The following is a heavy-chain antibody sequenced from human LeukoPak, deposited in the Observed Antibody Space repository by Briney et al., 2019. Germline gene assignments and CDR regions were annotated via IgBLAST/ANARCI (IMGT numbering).Heavy chain of an antibody. CDR3: ARLLGDCSGGSCYFFDY. Sequence: PSETLSLTCTVSGGSISSSNYYWGWIRQPPGKGLECIGNIYYSGSTYYNPSLKSRVAISVDTSKNQLSLKLSSVTAADTAVYYCARLLGDCSGGSCYFFDYWGQGTLVTVSS. V-gene: IGHV4-39*01. D-gene: IGHD2-15*01. J-gene: IGHJ4*02. CDR1: GGSISSSNYY. CDR2: IYYSGST.